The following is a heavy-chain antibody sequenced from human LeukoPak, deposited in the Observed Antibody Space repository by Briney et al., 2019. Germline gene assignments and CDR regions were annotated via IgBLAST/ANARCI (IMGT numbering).Heavy chain of an antibody. J-gene: IGHJ3*02. V-gene: IGHV4-39*01. CDR1: GGSISSSSYY. CDR2: IYYSGST. D-gene: IGHD1-26*01. CDR3: ARHRGSYYVDAFDI. Sequence: PSETLSLTCTVSGGSISSSSYYWGWIRQPPGKGLEWIGSIYYSGSTYYNPSLKSRVTISVDTSKNQFSLKLSPVTAADTAVYYCARHRGSYYVDAFDIWGQGTMVTVSS.